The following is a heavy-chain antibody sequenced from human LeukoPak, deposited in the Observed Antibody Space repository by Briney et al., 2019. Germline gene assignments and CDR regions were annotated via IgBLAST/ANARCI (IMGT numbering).Heavy chain of an antibody. D-gene: IGHD6-6*01. CDR3: ARVRVAARSPTYYYYYYMDV. Sequence: GASVTLSCKASGGTFTSYTNSWVRQAPGQGLEWMGGIIPNFGTANYDKKSQGRVTITADESTSTAYMELSSLRSEDTAVYYCARVRVAARSPTYYYYYYMDVWGKGTTVTVSS. CDR1: GGTFTSYT. CDR2: IIPNFGTA. J-gene: IGHJ6*03. V-gene: IGHV1-69*13.